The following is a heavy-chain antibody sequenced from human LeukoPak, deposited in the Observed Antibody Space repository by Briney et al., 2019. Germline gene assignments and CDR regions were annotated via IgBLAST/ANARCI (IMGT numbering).Heavy chain of an antibody. CDR1: SFSDYY. Sequence: SFSDYYMSWIRQPPGKGLEWIGSTYSSGGTYYNPSLKSRLTISVDTSKNQFSLKLSSVTAADSAVYHCARLSRLGIYYFDSWGQGTLVTVSS. CDR3: ARLSRLGIYYFDS. CDR2: TYSSGGT. V-gene: IGHV4-39*01. D-gene: IGHD7-27*01. J-gene: IGHJ4*02.